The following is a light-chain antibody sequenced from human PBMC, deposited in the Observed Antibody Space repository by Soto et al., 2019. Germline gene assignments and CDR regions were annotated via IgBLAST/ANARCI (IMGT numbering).Light chain of an antibody. CDR1: SSDVGSYNL. J-gene: IGLJ1*01. CDR3: CSYAGSSPHV. V-gene: IGLV2-23*01. CDR2: EGS. Sequence: QSALTQPASVSGSPGQSITISCTGTSSDVGSYNLVSWYQQHPGKAPKLMIYEGSKRPSGVSNRFSGSKSGNTASLTISGXQAEDEADYYCCSYAGSSPHVFGTGTKVTV.